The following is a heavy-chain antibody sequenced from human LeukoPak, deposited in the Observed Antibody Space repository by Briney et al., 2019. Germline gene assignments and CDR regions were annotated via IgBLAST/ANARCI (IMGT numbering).Heavy chain of an antibody. CDR1: GYSFTSNY. J-gene: IGHJ4*02. CDR2: IYPRNGST. CDR3: ARDQEAFDY. V-gene: IGHV1-46*01. Sequence: ASVKVSCKASGYSFTSNYIHWVRQAPGQGLEWMGMIYPRNGSTSYAQKFQGRVTVTRDTSTSTVHMELSGLRSEDTAVYYCARDQEAFDYWGQGTLVTVSS.